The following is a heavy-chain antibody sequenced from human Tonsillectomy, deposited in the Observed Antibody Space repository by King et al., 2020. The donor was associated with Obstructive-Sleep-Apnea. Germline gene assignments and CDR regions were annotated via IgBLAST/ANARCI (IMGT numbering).Heavy chain of an antibody. CDR1: GFTFSSYW. V-gene: IGHV3-74*01. Sequence: VQLVESGGGLVQPGGSLRLSCAASGFTFSSYWMHWVRQAPGKGLVWVSRINSDGSSTSYADSVKGRFTISRDNAKNTLYLQMNSLRAEDTAVDYCARDSLVYYYYGMDVWGQGTTVTVSS. CDR3: ARDSLVYYYYGMDV. CDR2: INSDGSST. J-gene: IGHJ6*02. D-gene: IGHD2-15*01.